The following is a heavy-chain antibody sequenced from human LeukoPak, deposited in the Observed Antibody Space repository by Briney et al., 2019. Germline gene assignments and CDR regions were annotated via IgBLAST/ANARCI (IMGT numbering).Heavy chain of an antibody. D-gene: IGHD5-12*01. CDR3: AKARGRWLPSFYYFDY. CDR1: GFTFSGSA. V-gene: IGHV3-23*01. CDR2: ISGSGGST. J-gene: IGHJ4*02. Sequence: GGSLRLSCAASGFTFSGSAIHWVRQAPGKGLEWVSAISGSGGSTYYADSVKGRFTVSRDNSKNTLYLQMNSLRAEDTAVYYCAKARGRWLPSFYYFDYWGQGTLVTVSS.